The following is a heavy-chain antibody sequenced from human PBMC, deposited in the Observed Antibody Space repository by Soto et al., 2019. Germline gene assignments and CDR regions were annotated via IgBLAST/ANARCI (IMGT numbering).Heavy chain of an antibody. Sequence: ASVKVSCKASGYTFTGYYMHWVRQAPGQGLEWMGWINPNSGGTNYAQKFQGWVTMTRDTSISTAYMELSRLRSDDTAVYYCARGPGSGVPAAIWSNWFDPWGQGTLVTVSS. D-gene: IGHD2-2*01. CDR2: INPNSGGT. CDR1: GYTFTGYY. V-gene: IGHV1-2*04. CDR3: ARGPGSGVPAAIWSNWFDP. J-gene: IGHJ5*02.